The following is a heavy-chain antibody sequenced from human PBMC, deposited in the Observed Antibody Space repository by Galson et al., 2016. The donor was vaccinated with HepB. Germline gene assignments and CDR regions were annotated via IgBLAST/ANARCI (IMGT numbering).Heavy chain of an antibody. D-gene: IGHD2/OR15-2a*01. J-gene: IGHJ6*02. V-gene: IGHV3-53*01. CDR3: ARETPVLGEYYYAMDV. CDR1: GFSVSSNY. CDR2: IYSNSRT. Sequence: SLRLSCAASGFSVSSNYMSWVRQSPGKGLEWVSLIYSNSRTHYSDSVKGRFIISRDNSKNTLYLQMNSLSAEDTAMYYCARETPVLGEYYYAMDVWGQGTTVIVSS.